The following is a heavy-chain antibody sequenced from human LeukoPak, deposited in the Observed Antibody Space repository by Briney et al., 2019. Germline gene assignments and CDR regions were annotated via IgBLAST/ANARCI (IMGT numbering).Heavy chain of an antibody. D-gene: IGHD1-1*01. CDR1: GGYIISRSHY. J-gene: IGHJ4*02. CDR2: VYYSGNT. Sequence: SQTLSLTCTVSGGYIISRSHYWGWIRQPPGKVLEWIGSVYYSGNTYYNPSLKTRATISIDTPTSKNQYSLTLSSVTAADPAIYYCARHHAEILVPNDWGQGTLVTVSS. CDR3: ARHHAEILVPND. V-gene: IGHV4-39*01.